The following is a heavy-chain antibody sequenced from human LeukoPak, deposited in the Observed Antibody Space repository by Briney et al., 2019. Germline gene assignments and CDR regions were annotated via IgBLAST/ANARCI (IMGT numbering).Heavy chain of an antibody. CDR3: ARGGSFCSGGSCHARRFDP. CDR1: GGSIGSGDYS. V-gene: IGHV4-30-2*01. J-gene: IGHJ5*02. CDR2: IYHSGRT. Sequence: PSETLSLTCAVPGGSIGSGDYSSAWIRQPPGNGLEWIGYIYHSGRTFYNPSLKSRVTISVDRSKNQFSLSLNSVTVADTAVYYCARGGSFCSGGSCHARRFDPWGQGTLVTVSS. D-gene: IGHD2-15*01.